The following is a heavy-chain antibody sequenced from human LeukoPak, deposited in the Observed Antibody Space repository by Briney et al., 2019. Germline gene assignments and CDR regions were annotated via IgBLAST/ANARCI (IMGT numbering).Heavy chain of an antibody. D-gene: IGHD2-2*01. J-gene: IGHJ4*02. Sequence: PGGSLRLSCAASGFTFSLYAMNWVRRAPGKGLEWVSYINDDSSDIHYAGSVRGRFTISRDDARKTLYLQPSSLRVEDTAVYYCARDTFQPGLIDSWGQGTLVTVSS. CDR2: INDDSSDI. V-gene: IGHV3-21*05. CDR3: ARDTFQPGLIDS. CDR1: GFTFSLYA.